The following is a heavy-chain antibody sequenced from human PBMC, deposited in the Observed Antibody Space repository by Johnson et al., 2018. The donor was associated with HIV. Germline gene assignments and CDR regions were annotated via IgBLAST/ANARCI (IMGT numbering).Heavy chain of an antibody. CDR3: ARGMSSGPWAGGDAFDI. D-gene: IGHD3-22*01. V-gene: IGHV3-33*01. Sequence: QVQLVESGGGVVQPGGSLRLSCAASGFTFSSYGMHWVRQAPGKGLEWVAVMWYDGSNKYYGDSVKGRFTISRDNSKNTLYLQMNGLRAEDTALYYCARGMSSGPWAGGDAFDIWGQGTMVTVSS. CDR1: GFTFSSYG. CDR2: MWYDGSNK. J-gene: IGHJ3*02.